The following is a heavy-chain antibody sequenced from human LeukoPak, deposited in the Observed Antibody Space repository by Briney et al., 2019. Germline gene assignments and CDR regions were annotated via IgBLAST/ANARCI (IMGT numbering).Heavy chain of an antibody. CDR1: GFSVSGNY. V-gene: IGHV3-53*01. CDR2: TYSGGTT. J-gene: IGHJ4*02. CDR3: ARGRETDSGGYVYYLDY. D-gene: IGHD4-17*01. Sequence: GGSLRLSCAVSGFSVSGNYMSWVRRAPGRGLEWVSVTYSGGTTFYAGSVEGRFTISRDNSKNTLYLQMNSLTADDTAVYYCARGRETDSGGYVYYLDYWGQGTLVTVSS.